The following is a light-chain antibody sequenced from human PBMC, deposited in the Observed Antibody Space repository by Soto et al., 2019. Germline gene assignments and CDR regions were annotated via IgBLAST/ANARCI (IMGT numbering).Light chain of an antibody. CDR1: NSNIGSNA. Sequence: QSVLTQSPSVSGAPRQSVNISCSGNNSNIGSNAVHWYQQLPGKAPKLLMYYNDMLPSGVSDRFSGSKSGTSASLAISGLQSEDEGDYYCATLDDRLTAWVFGGGTQLTV. CDR2: YND. CDR3: ATLDDRLTAWV. J-gene: IGLJ3*02. V-gene: IGLV1-36*01.